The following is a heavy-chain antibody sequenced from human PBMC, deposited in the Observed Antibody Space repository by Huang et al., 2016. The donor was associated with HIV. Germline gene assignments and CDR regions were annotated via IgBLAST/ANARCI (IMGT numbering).Heavy chain of an antibody. V-gene: IGHV7-4-1*02. J-gene: IGHJ4*02. CDR2: VNTNSGNP. CDR3: ARGLYSSSWAPFDY. Sequence: QVQLVQSGSELKKPGASVKVSCKASGYTFTSYAMNWVRQAPGQGLEWKGWVNTNSGNPTYAQVFTGRFVFSLDTSVSTAYLQISSLKAEDTAVYYCARGLYSSSWAPFDYWGQGTLVTVSS. CDR1: GYTFTSYA. D-gene: IGHD6-13*01.